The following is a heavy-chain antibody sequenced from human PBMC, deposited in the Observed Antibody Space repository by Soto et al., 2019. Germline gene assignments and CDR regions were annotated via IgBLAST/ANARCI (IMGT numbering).Heavy chain of an antibody. J-gene: IGHJ6*02. CDR3: AKALVGATPEQYGMDV. V-gene: IGHV3-30*18. D-gene: IGHD1-26*01. CDR2: ISYDGSNK. Sequence: GGSLRLSCAASGFTFSSYGMHWVRQAPGKGLEWVAVISYDGSNKYYADSVKGRFTISRDNSKNTLYLQMNSLRAEDTAVYYCAKALVGATPEQYGMDVWGQGTTVTVSS. CDR1: GFTFSSYG.